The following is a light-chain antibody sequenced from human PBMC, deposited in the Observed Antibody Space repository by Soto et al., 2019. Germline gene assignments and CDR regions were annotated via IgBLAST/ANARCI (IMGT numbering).Light chain of an antibody. V-gene: IGKV3-11*01. CDR3: QQRSNWPPIT. J-gene: IGKJ5*01. CDR1: QSLGGN. CDR2: DAS. Sequence: EIVMTQSPATLAVSPGDTATLSCRASQSLGGNLAWYQQKPGQAPRLLIYDASNRATGIPDRFSGSGSGTDFTLTISSLEPEDFAVYYCQQRSNWPPITFGQGTRLEIK.